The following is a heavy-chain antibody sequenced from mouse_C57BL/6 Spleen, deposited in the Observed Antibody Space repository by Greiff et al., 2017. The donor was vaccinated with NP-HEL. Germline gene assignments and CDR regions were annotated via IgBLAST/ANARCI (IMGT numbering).Heavy chain of an antibody. V-gene: IGHV1-20*01. Sequence: VQLKQSGPELVKPGDSVKISCKASGYSFTGYFMNWVMQSHGKSLEWIGRINPYNGDTFYNQKFKGKATLTVDKSSSTAHMELRSLTSEDSAVYYCARDDYGSSYGYFDVWGTGTTVTVSS. J-gene: IGHJ1*03. CDR3: ARDDYGSSYGYFDV. CDR1: GYSFTGYF. CDR2: INPYNGDT. D-gene: IGHD1-1*01.